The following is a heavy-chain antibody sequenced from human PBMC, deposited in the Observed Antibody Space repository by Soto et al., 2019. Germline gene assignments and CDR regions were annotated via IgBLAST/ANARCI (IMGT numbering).Heavy chain of an antibody. D-gene: IGHD5-12*01. J-gene: IGHJ4*02. CDR2: IYYSGST. Sequence: SETLSLTCTVSGGSISSYYWSWIRQPPGKGLEWIGYIYYSGSTNYNPSLKSRVTISVDTSKNQFSLKLSSVTAADTAVYYCARQRSGYDYFDYWGQGALVTVSS. CDR1: GGSISSYY. V-gene: IGHV4-59*08. CDR3: ARQRSGYDYFDY.